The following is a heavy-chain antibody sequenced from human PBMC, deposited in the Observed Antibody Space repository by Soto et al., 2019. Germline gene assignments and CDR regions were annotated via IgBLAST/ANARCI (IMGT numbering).Heavy chain of an antibody. Sequence: EVRLLESGGGLIQPGGSLRLSCAASGFTFSSYVMSWVRQAPGTGLEWVSGISGSGTNTYYADSVKGRFTISRDNSKNTLYLQMTSLRAEDTAEYYCATDNSPYSDYNSFDYWGEGTLVTVSS. V-gene: IGHV3-23*01. CDR1: GFTFSSYV. CDR3: ATDNSPYSDYNSFDY. J-gene: IGHJ4*02. CDR2: ISGSGTNT. D-gene: IGHD5-12*01.